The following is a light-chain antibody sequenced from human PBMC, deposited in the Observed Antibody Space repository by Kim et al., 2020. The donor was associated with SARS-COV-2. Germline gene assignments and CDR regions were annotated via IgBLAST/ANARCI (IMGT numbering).Light chain of an antibody. CDR1: SLRSYY. Sequence: VALGQTVRITCQGDSLRSYYASWYQQKPGQAPVLVIYGKNNRPSGIPDRFSGSSSGNTASLTITGAQAEDEADYYCNSRDSSGNRVFGGGTQLTV. CDR3: NSRDSSGNRV. J-gene: IGLJ3*02. CDR2: GKN. V-gene: IGLV3-19*01.